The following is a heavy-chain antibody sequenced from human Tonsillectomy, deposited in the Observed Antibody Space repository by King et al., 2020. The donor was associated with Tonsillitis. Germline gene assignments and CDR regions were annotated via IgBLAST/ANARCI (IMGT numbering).Heavy chain of an antibody. Sequence: VQLQESGPGLVKPSETLSLTCTVSGGSVSSGSYYWSWIRQPPGKGLEWIGYIYYSGSTNYNPSLKSRVTISVDTSKNQFSLKLSSVTAADTAVYYCARAEGHDSSGWYGGYYFDMDVWGQGTTVTVSS. CDR1: GGSVSSGSYY. CDR2: IYYSGST. D-gene: IGHD6-19*01. CDR3: ARAEGHDSSGWYGGYYFDMDV. J-gene: IGHJ6*02. V-gene: IGHV4-61*01.